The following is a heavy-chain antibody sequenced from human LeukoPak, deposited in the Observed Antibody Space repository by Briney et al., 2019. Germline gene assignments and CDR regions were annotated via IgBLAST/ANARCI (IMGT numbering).Heavy chain of an antibody. J-gene: IGHJ4*02. CDR1: GCTFSNAW. V-gene: IGHV3-15*01. D-gene: IGHD3-3*01. CDR2: SKSKSEGKTT. Sequence: GGSLRLSCAGSGCTFSNAWRRWVRQAPGKGRERVGQSKSKSEGKTTDYPAPVKGRFTISRDDSKNTLYLQMNSLKTEDTAVYYCTTDYAFWTGYYGLVLRWGQGTLVTVSS. CDR3: TTDYAFWTGYYGLVLR.